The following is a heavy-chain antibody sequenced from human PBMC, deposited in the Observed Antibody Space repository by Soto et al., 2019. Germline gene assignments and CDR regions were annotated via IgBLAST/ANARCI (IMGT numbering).Heavy chain of an antibody. CDR1: GGSISSSSYY. D-gene: IGHD3-22*01. CDR3: ARRSYYYDSSGMGGYAFDI. V-gene: IGHV4-39*01. Sequence: SETLSLTCTVSGGSISSSSYYWGWIRQPPGKGLEWIGSTYYSGSTYYNPSLKSRVTISVDTSKNQFSLKLSSVTAADTAVYYCARRSYYYDSSGMGGYAFDIWGQGTMVTVSS. J-gene: IGHJ3*02. CDR2: TYYSGST.